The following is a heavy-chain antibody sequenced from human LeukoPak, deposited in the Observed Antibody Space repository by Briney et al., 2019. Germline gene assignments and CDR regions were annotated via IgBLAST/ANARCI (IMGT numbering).Heavy chain of an antibody. CDR1: GGSISSGSYY. Sequence: SETLSLTCTVSGGSISSGSYYWSWIRQPAGKGLEWIGRIYTSGSTNYNPSLKSRVTISVDTSKNQFSLKLSSVTAADTAVYYCAREDSSGYYYGRLDYWGQGTLVAVSS. CDR3: AREDSSGYYYGRLDY. J-gene: IGHJ4*02. V-gene: IGHV4-61*02. D-gene: IGHD3-22*01. CDR2: IYTSGST.